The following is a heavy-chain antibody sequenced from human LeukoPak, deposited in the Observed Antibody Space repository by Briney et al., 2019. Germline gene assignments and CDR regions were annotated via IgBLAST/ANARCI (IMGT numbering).Heavy chain of an antibody. J-gene: IGHJ4*02. Sequence: LSLTCAVYGGSFSGYYWSWIRQPPGKGLEWVAVISYDGSNKYYADSVKGRFTISRDNSKNTLYLQMNSLRAEDTAVYYCARAEPGRQFDYWGQGTLVTVSS. CDR1: GGSFSGYY. D-gene: IGHD1-14*01. CDR2: ISYDGSNK. V-gene: IGHV3-30-3*01. CDR3: ARAEPGRQFDY.